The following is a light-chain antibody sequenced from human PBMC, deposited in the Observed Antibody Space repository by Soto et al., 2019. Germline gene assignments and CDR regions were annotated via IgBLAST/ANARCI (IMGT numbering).Light chain of an antibody. Sequence: QSVLTQPPSASGTPGQRVTISCSGSSSNIGRNTVNWFQQLPGTAPKLLIYTNNQRPSGVPDRFSGSKSGTSASLAISGLQSEDEADYYCAACDASLNGVVFGGGTKLALL. V-gene: IGLV1-44*01. J-gene: IGLJ2*01. CDR1: SSNIGRNT. CDR3: AACDASLNGVV. CDR2: TNN.